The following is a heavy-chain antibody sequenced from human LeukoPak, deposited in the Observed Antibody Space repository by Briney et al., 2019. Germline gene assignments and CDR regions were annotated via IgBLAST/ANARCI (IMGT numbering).Heavy chain of an antibody. CDR2: IAPVIETA. V-gene: IGHV1-69*08. CDR1: GGTFLSHT. J-gene: IGHJ5*02. CDR3: ARVNLRESNYNWFDP. Sequence: ASVKVSCKTSGGTFLSHTFSWVRQAPGHGLEWIGKIAPVIETAKYAQTFQGRLSIYTDKDTTTVYMDLSGLRPDDTADYYCARVNLRESNYNWFDPWGQGTRVIVSS. D-gene: IGHD3-16*01.